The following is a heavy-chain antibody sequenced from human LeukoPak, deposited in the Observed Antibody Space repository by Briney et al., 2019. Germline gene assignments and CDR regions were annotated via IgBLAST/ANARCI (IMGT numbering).Heavy chain of an antibody. V-gene: IGHV1-69*13. CDR3: ARYHYYDSSGYLIFDY. D-gene: IGHD3-22*01. J-gene: IGHJ4*02. CDR2: IIPIFGTA. CDR1: GYTFTGYF. Sequence: ASVKVSCKASGYTFTGYFMHWVRQAPGQGLEWMGGIIPIFGTANYAQKFQGRVTITADESTSTAYMELSSLRSEDTAVYYCARYHYYDSSGYLIFDYWGQGTLVTVSS.